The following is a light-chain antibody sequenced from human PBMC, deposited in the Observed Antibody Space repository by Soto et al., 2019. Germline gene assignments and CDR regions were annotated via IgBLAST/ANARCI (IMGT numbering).Light chain of an antibody. J-gene: IGKJ1*01. V-gene: IGKV1-8*01. CDR2: ATS. CDR3: QQYYTYPRT. Sequence: AIRITQSPSSLSASTGDRVTITCRASQDISSYLAWYQQKPGKAPTLLMSATSTLQTGVPSRFSGSGSGTNFTLIDDCLQSEDFATYYCQQYYTYPRTFGQGTKVDIK. CDR1: QDISSY.